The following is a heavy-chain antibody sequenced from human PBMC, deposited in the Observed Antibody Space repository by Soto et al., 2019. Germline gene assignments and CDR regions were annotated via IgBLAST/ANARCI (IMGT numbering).Heavy chain of an antibody. CDR1: GGNFRRYA. Sequence: SVKVSCKASGGNFRRYAISWVRQAPGQGLEWMGGILPIFGSPSHAQKFRDRVTITADESTSTAYLELTSLTSEDTAIYYCVFGDCTSSSCSYYYYGMDVWGQGTTVTVSS. CDR2: ILPIFGSP. CDR3: VFGDCTSSSCSYYYYGMDV. D-gene: IGHD2-2*01. J-gene: IGHJ6*02. V-gene: IGHV1-69*13.